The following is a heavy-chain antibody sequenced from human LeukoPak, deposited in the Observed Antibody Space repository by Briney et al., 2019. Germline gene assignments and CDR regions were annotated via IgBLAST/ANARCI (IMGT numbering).Heavy chain of an antibody. CDR1: GFTFSRFS. CDR2: ISSSGTYI. CDR3: VKDKGNNVGLFYYFDY. D-gene: IGHD2-15*01. V-gene: IGHV3-21*01. Sequence: GGSLRLSCAASGFTFSRFSMNWVRQAPGKGLEWVSSISSSGTYIYYADSVKGRFTISRDNSKNTLFLQMNSLRAEDTAVYYCVKDKGNNVGLFYYFDYWGQGTLVAVSS. J-gene: IGHJ4*02.